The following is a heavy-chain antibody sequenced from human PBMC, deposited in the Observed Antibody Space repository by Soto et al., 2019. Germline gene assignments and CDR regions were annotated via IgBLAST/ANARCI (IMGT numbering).Heavy chain of an antibody. CDR1: GFTVSSNY. J-gene: IGHJ3*02. V-gene: IGHV3-66*01. Sequence: GGSLRLSCAASGFTVSSNYMSWVRQAPGKGLEWVSVIYSGGSTYYADSVKGRFTISRDNSKNTLYLQMNSLRAEDTAVYYCARVASSRYGDYDGAFDIWGQGTMVTVSS. CDR3: ARVASSRYGDYDGAFDI. D-gene: IGHD4-17*01. CDR2: IYSGGST.